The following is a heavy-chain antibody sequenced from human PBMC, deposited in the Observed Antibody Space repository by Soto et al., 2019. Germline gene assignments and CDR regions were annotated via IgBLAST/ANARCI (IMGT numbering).Heavy chain of an antibody. CDR3: ARDGEFRYSYGTYYFDY. V-gene: IGHV3-30-3*01. Sequence: QVQLVESGGGVVQPGRSLRLSCAASGFTFSRYAMHWVRQAPGKGLEWVAVISYDGSNKYYADSVKGRFTISRDNSKNTLYLQMNSLRAEDTAVYYCARDGEFRYSYGTYYFDYWGQGTLVTVSS. CDR2: ISYDGSNK. D-gene: IGHD5-18*01. CDR1: GFTFSRYA. J-gene: IGHJ4*02.